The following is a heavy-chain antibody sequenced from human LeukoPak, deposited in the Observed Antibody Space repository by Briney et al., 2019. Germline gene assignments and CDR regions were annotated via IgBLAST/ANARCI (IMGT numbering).Heavy chain of an antibody. D-gene: IGHD3-3*01. J-gene: IGHJ4*02. Sequence: PGGSLRLSCAASGFTSSSYGMHWVRQAPGKGLEWVAFIRYDGSNKYYADSVKGRFTISRDNSKNTLYLQMNSLRAEDTAVYYCAVRGYDFWSGYYPFDYWGQGTLVTVSS. CDR3: AVRGYDFWSGYYPFDY. CDR1: GFTSSSYG. V-gene: IGHV3-30*02. CDR2: IRYDGSNK.